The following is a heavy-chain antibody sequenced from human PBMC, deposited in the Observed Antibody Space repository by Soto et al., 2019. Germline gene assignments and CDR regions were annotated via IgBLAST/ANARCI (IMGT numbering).Heavy chain of an antibody. D-gene: IGHD2-2*01. CDR2: IYWDDDK. CDR3: AHRRYCISASCSFDY. V-gene: IGHV2-5*02. J-gene: IGHJ4*02. Sequence: QITLKESGPTLVKPTQTLTLTCSFSGFSLSTSGVGVGWIRQPPGKALEWLALIYWDDDKRYSPSLESRLTITKEIPKNQVVLHINNREPVDPATYYCAHRRYCISASCSFDYWVQGTLVTVSS. CDR1: GFSLSTSGVG.